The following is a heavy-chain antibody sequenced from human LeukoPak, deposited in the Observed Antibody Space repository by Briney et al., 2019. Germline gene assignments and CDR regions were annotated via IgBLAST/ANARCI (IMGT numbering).Heavy chain of an antibody. V-gene: IGHV5-51*01. D-gene: IGHD4-11*01. J-gene: IGHJ4*02. Sequence: GASLKISCQGSGYSFTNYWIGWVRQMPGKGLEWMGIIYPGDSDTRYSPSFQGQVTISAGKSISTAYLQWSSLKASDTAMYYCARRGEYSNGLDYYFDYWGQGTLVTVSS. CDR3: ARRGEYSNGLDYYFDY. CDR2: IYPGDSDT. CDR1: GYSFTNYW.